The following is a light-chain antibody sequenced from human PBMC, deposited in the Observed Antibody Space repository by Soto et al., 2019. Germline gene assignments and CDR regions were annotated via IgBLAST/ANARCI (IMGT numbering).Light chain of an antibody. J-gene: IGLJ2*01. CDR1: RSNLVAGYD. V-gene: IGLV1-40*01. Sequence: QSVLTQPTSVSGAPGQRVSMSCTGSRSNLVAGYDVHWYQHLPGTAPKRLIYGNSNRPSGVPDRFPGSKSGTSASLAITGLQAEDEAQYDCQSYDRSLSGVVFGGGTKLTV. CDR2: GNS. CDR3: QSYDRSLSGVV.